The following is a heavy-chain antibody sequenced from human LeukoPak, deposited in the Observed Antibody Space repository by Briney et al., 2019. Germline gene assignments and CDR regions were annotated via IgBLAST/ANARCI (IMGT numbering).Heavy chain of an antibody. V-gene: IGHV1-69*01. D-gene: IGHD1-1*01. CDR2: IIPIFGTA. CDR3: ARDLQFGTTGRGWFDP. Sequence: SVKVSCKASGGTFSSYAISWVRQAPGQGLEWMGGIIPIFGTANYAQKFQGRVMITADESTSTAYMELSSLRSEDTAVYYCARDLQFGTTGRGWFDPWGQGTLVTVSS. CDR1: GGTFSSYA. J-gene: IGHJ5*02.